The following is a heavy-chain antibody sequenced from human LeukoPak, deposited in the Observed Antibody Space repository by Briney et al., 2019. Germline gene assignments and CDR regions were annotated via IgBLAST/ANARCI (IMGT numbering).Heavy chain of an antibody. CDR1: GFSFSGSA. J-gene: IGHJ6*02. D-gene: IGHD2-2*01. Sequence: PGGSLKLSCAASGFSFSGSAMHWVRQASGKGLEWIGRIRSKANSYVTAYAASVTGRFTISRDDSRNTAYLQMHSLRTEDTAVYYCTRHSDTYCIRANCYVANFYGLDVWGQGTRVTVSS. CDR2: IRSKANSYVT. V-gene: IGHV3-73*01. CDR3: TRHSDTYCIRANCYVANFYGLDV.